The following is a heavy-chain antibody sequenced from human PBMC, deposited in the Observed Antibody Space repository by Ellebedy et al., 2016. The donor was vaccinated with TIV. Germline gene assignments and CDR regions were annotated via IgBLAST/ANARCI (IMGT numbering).Heavy chain of an antibody. CDR3: ARDSGLDY. Sequence: KVSCKGSGYSFTNYWIGWVRQMPGKGLEWMGIIYPYDSDTSYSPSFQGQVTISADKSISTAYLQWSSLKASDTAMYYCARDSGLDYWGQGTLVTVSS. CDR2: IYPYDSDT. V-gene: IGHV5-51*01. CDR1: GYSFTNYW. J-gene: IGHJ4*02. D-gene: IGHD1-14*01.